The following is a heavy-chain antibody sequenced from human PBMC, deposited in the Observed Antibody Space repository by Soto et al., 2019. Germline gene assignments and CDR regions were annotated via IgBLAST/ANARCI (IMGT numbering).Heavy chain of an antibody. CDR1: GFTFSSYW. CDR2: IKQDGSEK. CDR3: ARDLQYYDSSGYYEATDDAFDI. J-gene: IGHJ3*02. Sequence: EVQLVESGGGLVQPGGSLRLSCAASGFTFSSYWMSWVRQAPGKGLEWVANIKQDGSEKYYVDSVKGRFTISRDNAKNSLYLQMNSLRAEDTAVYYCARDLQYYDSSGYYEATDDAFDIWGQGTMVTVSS. V-gene: IGHV3-7*03. D-gene: IGHD3-22*01.